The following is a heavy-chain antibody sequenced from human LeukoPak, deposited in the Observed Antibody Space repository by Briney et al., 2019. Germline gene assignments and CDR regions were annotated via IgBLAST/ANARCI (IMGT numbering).Heavy chain of an antibody. CDR2: ISSSSYI. J-gene: IGHJ6*02. CDR3: ARDPFSGLQGMDV. D-gene: IGHD6-19*01. V-gene: IGHV3-21*01. CDR1: GFTFSSYS. Sequence: GGSLRLSCAASGFTFSSYSMNWVRQAPGKGLEWVSSISSSSYIYYADSVKGRFTISRDNAKNSLYLQMNSLRAEDTAVYYCARDPFSGLQGMDVWGQGTTVTVSS.